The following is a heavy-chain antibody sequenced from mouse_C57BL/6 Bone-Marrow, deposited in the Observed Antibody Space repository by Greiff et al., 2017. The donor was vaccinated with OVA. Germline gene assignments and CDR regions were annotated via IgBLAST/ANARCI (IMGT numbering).Heavy chain of an antibody. D-gene: IGHD1-2*01. CDR2: INPSNGGT. Sequence: QVQLQQPGTELVKPGASVKLSCKASGYTFTSYWMHWVKQRPGQGLEWIGNINPSNGGTNYNEKFKSKATLPVDKSYSTAYMQLSRLTSEDSAVYYCARPLLRHWYFDVWGTGTTVTVSS. CDR1: GYTFTSYW. CDR3: ARPLLRHWYFDV. V-gene: IGHV1-53*01. J-gene: IGHJ1*03.